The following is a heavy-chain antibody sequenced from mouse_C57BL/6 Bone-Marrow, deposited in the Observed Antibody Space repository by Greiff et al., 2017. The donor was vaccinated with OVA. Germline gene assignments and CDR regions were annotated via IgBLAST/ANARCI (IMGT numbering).Heavy chain of an antibody. J-gene: IGHJ4*01. D-gene: IGHD1-1*01. CDR2: INPNYGTT. CDR1: GYSFTDYN. V-gene: IGHV1-39*01. CDR3: ARGYGSSLYYAMDY. Sequence: EVQLQQSGPELVKPGASVKISCKASGYSFTDYNMTWVKQSHGKSLEWIGVINPNYGTTSYNQKFKGKATLTVDQSSSTAYIQLNSLTSEDSAVYYCARGYGSSLYYAMDYWGQGTSVTVSS.